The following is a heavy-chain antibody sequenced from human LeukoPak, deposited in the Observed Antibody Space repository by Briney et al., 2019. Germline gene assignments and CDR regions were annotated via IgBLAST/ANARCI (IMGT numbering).Heavy chain of an antibody. J-gene: IGHJ5*02. CDR3: ARVSATVESFDP. CDR2: ISAYNGNA. Sequence: ASVKVSCKASGYTFTSYGISWVRQAPGQGLEWMGWISAYNGNANYAQKLQGRVTMTTDTSTSTAYMELRSLRSDDTAVYYCARVSATVESFDPWGQGTLVTVSS. V-gene: IGHV1-18*01. D-gene: IGHD4-11*01. CDR1: GYTFTSYG.